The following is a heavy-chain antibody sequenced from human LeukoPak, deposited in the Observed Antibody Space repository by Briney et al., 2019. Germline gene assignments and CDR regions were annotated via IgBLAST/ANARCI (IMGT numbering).Heavy chain of an antibody. Sequence: GRSLRLSCAASGFTFSSYVMHWVRQAPGKGPEWGADISYDGSKKYYADSVKGRFTISRDNSKNTLYLQMNSLRAEDMAVYYCAKDGGLYGERVYWGQGTLVTVSS. D-gene: IGHD3-16*01. J-gene: IGHJ4*02. CDR2: ISYDGSKK. V-gene: IGHV3-30*18. CDR1: GFTFSSYV. CDR3: AKDGGLYGERVY.